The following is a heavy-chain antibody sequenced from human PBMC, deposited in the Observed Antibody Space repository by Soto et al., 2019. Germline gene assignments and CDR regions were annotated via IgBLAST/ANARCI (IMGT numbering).Heavy chain of an antibody. CDR1: GGTFSSYA. D-gene: IGHD3-3*01. Sequence: GASVKVSCKASGGTFSSYAISWVRQAPGQGLEWMGGIIPIFGTANYAQKFQGRVTITADESTSTAYMELRSLRSEDTAVYYCARVSTVLRFLEWLLDYWGQGTPVTVSS. CDR3: ARVSTVLRFLEWLLDY. CDR2: IIPIFGTA. V-gene: IGHV1-69*13. J-gene: IGHJ4*02.